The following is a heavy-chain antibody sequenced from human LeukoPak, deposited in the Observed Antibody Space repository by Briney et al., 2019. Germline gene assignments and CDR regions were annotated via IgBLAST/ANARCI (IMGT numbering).Heavy chain of an antibody. CDR3: ARDGRYGSGSATIFDP. Sequence: ASVKVSCKASGGTFSSYAISWVRQAPGQGLEWMGGIIPIFGTANYAQKFQGRVTITKDESTSTAYMELRSLRSDDTAVYYCARDGRYGSGSATIFDPWGQGTLVTVSS. CDR2: IIPIFGTA. D-gene: IGHD3-10*01. V-gene: IGHV1-69*05. J-gene: IGHJ5*02. CDR1: GGTFSSYA.